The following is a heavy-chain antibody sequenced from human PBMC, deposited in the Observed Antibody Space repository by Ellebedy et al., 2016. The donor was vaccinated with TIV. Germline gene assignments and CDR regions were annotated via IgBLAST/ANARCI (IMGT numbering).Heavy chain of an antibody. CDR3: AREGGDDGGTRRDY. V-gene: IGHV1-46*01. CDR2: INPSGGFT. CDR1: GYTFTTYY. J-gene: IGHJ4*02. Sequence: ASVKVSCXASGYTFTTYYIHWVRQAPGQGLEWMGLINPSGGFTTYAQKFQGGVTISLDTSKNHFSLKLTSVTAADTAMYYCAREGGDDGGTRRDYWGQGTLVAVSS. D-gene: IGHD1-1*01.